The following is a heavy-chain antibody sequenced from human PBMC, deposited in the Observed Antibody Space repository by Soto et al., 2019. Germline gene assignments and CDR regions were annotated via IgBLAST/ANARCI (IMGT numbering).Heavy chain of an antibody. V-gene: IGHV3-30*18. Sequence: QVQLVESGGGVVQPGRSLRLSCAAPGFTFSSYGMHWVRQAPGKGLEWVAVISYDGSNKYYADSVKGRFTISRDNSKNTLYLQMNSLRAEDTAVYYCAKDLRVEAYDSSGFDYWGQGTLVTVSS. J-gene: IGHJ4*02. D-gene: IGHD3-22*01. CDR3: AKDLRVEAYDSSGFDY. CDR1: GFTFSSYG. CDR2: ISYDGSNK.